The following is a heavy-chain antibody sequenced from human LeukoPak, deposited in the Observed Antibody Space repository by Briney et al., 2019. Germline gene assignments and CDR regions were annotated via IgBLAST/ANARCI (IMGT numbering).Heavy chain of an antibody. D-gene: IGHD3-9*01. CDR3: ARRGDWLWGLQHGYNWFDP. Sequence: SEALSLTCTVSGGSFTSCIYYWIRLRPPPGQELMGIVEINHSGSTNYNPSLKRRVTISVDTSKNQFSLKLSSVTAADTAVYYCARRGDWLWGLQHGYNWFDPWGQGTLVTVSS. J-gene: IGHJ5*02. CDR1: GGSFTSCIYY. V-gene: IGHV4-34*01. CDR2: INHSGST.